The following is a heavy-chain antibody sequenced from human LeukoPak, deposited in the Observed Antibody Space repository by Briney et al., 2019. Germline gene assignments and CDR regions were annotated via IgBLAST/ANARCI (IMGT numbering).Heavy chain of an antibody. V-gene: IGHV4-59*08. CDR3: ARQFPPYHSGSHYFDN. D-gene: IGHD3-10*01. J-gene: IGHJ4*02. CDR2: IYFNGMT. CDR1: GGAITGHY. Sequence: SETLSLTCNVSGGAITGHYWSWLRQSPEKGLEWIGFIYFNGMTKYSPSLESRVTISVDTSKNQFSLRLTSVTAADTAVYFCARQFPPYHSGSHYFDNWGQGMQVTVS.